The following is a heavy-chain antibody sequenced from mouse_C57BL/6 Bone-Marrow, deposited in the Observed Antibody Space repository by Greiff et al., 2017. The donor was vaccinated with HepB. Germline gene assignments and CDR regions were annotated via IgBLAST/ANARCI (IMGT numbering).Heavy chain of an antibody. D-gene: IGHD1-2*01. Sequence: VQLQQSGAELARPGASVKLSYKASGYTFTSYGISWVKQRTGQGLEWIGEIYPRSGNTYYNEKFKGKATLTADKSSSTAYMELRSLTSEDSAVYFCARSAPYYAMDYWGQGTSVTVSS. CDR3: ARSAPYYAMDY. J-gene: IGHJ4*01. CDR1: GYTFTSYG. CDR2: IYPRSGNT. V-gene: IGHV1-81*01.